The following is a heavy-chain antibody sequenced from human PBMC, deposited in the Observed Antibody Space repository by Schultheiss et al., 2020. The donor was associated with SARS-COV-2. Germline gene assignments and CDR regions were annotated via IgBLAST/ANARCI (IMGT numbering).Heavy chain of an antibody. CDR3: ARGPHYSGSYYGMDV. D-gene: IGHD1-26*01. CDR2: IYYSGST. J-gene: IGHJ6*02. CDR1: GGSISSGGYY. V-gene: IGHV4-31*03. Sequence: SETLSLTCTVSGGSISSGGYYWSWIRQHPGKGLEWIGYIYYSGSTYYNPSLKSRVTISVDTSKNQLSLQLSSVTAADTAVYYCARGPHYSGSYYGMDVWGQGTTVTVSS.